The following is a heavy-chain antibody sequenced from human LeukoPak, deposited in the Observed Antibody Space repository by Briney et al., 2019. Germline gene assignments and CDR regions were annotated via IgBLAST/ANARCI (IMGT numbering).Heavy chain of an antibody. D-gene: IGHD5-18*01. V-gene: IGHV1-18*01. J-gene: IGHJ4*02. Sequence: ASVKVSCKASGYTFTSYGISWVRQAPGQGLEWMGWISAYNGNTNYAQKLQGRVTMTTDTSTSTAYMELRSLRSDDTAVYYCARDNARRYSYGLGYWGQGTLATVSS. CDR2: ISAYNGNT. CDR1: GYTFTSYG. CDR3: ARDNARRYSYGLGY.